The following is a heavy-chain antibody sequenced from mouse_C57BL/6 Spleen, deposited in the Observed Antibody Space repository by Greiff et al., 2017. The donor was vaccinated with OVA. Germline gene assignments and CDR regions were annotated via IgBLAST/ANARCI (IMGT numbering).Heavy chain of an antibody. Sequence: QVHLKQPGAELVMPGASVKLSCKASGYTFTSYWMHWVKQRPGQGLEWIGEIDPSDSYTNYNQKFKGKSTLTVDKSSSTAYMQLSSLTSEDSAVYYCARRDDYDFYAMDYWGQGTSVTVSS. V-gene: IGHV1-69*01. J-gene: IGHJ4*01. D-gene: IGHD2-4*01. CDR2: IDPSDSYT. CDR3: ARRDDYDFYAMDY. CDR1: GYTFTSYW.